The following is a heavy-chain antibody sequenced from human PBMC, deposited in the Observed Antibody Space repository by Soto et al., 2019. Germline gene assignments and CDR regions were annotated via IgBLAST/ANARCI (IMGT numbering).Heavy chain of an antibody. V-gene: IGHV5-51*01. CDR2: IYPGDSDT. CDR1: GYSLTSYW. CDR3: ARLLIGYYYDSSGALDY. J-gene: IGHJ4*02. Sequence: GESLKISCKGSGYSLTSYWIGWVRQLPGKGLEWMGIIYPGDSDTRYSPSFQGQVTISADKSISTAYLQWSSLKASDTAMYYCARLLIGYYYDSSGALDYWGQGALVTVSS. D-gene: IGHD3-22*01.